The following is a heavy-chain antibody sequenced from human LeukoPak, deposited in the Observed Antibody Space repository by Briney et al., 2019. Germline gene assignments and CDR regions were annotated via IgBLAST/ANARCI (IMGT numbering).Heavy chain of an antibody. D-gene: IGHD5-18*01. Sequence: PSETLSLTCSVSGGSISGYYWSWIRQPPGKGLEWIGYIFYSRSTSYNPSLRSRVTISVDTSKNQFSLRLSSVTAADTAQYYCARRPPAEYSFDPWGQGTLVTVSS. CDR1: GGSISGYY. J-gene: IGHJ5*02. CDR2: IFYSRST. V-gene: IGHV4-59*01. CDR3: ARRPPAEYSFDP.